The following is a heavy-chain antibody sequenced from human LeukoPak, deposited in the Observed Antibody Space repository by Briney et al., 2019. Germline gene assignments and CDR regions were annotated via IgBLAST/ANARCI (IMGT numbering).Heavy chain of an antibody. CDR3: TTLPRNLRFLEWLYPDY. D-gene: IGHD3-3*01. J-gene: IGHJ4*02. Sequence: GGSLRLSCEAPGFTFSSYDMSWVRQAPGKGLEWVGRIKSKTDGGTTDYAAPVKGRFTISRDDSKNTLYLQMNSLKTEDTAVYYCTTLPRNLRFLEWLYPDYWGQGTLVTVSS. CDR2: IKSKTDGGTT. V-gene: IGHV3-15*01. CDR1: GFTFSSYD.